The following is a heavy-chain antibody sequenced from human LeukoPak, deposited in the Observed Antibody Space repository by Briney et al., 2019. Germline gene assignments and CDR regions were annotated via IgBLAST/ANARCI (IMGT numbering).Heavy chain of an antibody. D-gene: IGHD2-15*01. CDR3: AKSTGGSCYAASDI. CDR1: GFTFSSYA. J-gene: IGHJ3*02. CDR2: ISGSGGST. V-gene: IGHV3-23*01. Sequence: PGGSLRLSCAASGFTFSSYAMSWVRQAPGKGLEWVSAISGSGGSTYYADSVKGRFTISRDNSKNTLYLHMNSLRAEDTAVYYCAKSTGGSCYAASDIWGQGTMVTVSS.